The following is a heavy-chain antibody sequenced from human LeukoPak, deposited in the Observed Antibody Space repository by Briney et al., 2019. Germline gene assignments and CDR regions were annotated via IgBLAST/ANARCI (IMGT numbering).Heavy chain of an antibody. CDR1: GFTFSSYS. Sequence: GGSLRLSCAASGFTFSSYSMNWVRQAPGKGLEWVSLISWQGGSTYYADSVKGRFTISRDNNKSSLYLQMNSLRAEDTAFYYCAKDGVVAALGDNWFDRWGQGTLVTVSS. CDR3: AKDGVVAALGDNWFDR. CDR2: ISWQGGST. D-gene: IGHD2-15*01. V-gene: IGHV3-43D*03. J-gene: IGHJ5*02.